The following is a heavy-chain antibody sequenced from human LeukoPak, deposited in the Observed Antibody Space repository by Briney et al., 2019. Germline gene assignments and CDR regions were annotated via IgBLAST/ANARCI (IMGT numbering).Heavy chain of an antibody. V-gene: IGHV3-33*01. D-gene: IGHD5-12*01. CDR2: IWYDGSNK. J-gene: IGHJ4*02. CDR1: GFTFSSYG. CDR3: ARGRVDIVATSYYFDY. Sequence: GGPLRLSCAASGFTFSSYGMHWVRQAPGKGLEWVAVIWYDGSNKYYADSVKGRFTISRDNSKNTLYLQMNSLRAEDTAVYYCARGRVDIVATSYYFDYWGQGTLVTVSS.